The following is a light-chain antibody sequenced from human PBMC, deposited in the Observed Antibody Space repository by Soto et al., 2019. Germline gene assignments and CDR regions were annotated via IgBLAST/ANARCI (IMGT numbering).Light chain of an antibody. CDR2: GAS. V-gene: IGKV3-15*01. Sequence: EIVMTQSPVTLSVSPGERATLSCRASQSVSVNLAWYQQRPGQAPRLLIYGASTRATGIPARFSGSGSGTEFTLTISSLQSEDFAVYYCQQYNNWPPFTFGQGTKLEIK. CDR1: QSVSVN. CDR3: QQYNNWPPFT. J-gene: IGKJ2*01.